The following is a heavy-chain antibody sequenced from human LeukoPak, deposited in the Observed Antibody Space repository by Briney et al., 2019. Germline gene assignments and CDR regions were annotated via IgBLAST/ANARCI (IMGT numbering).Heavy chain of an antibody. V-gene: IGHV6-1*01. Sequence: PSQTLSLICAISGDSVSSNSAAWIWIRQSPSRGLEWLGRTYYRSKWYNDYAVSVKSRITINPDTSKNQFSLQLNSVTPEDTAVYYCARDGWTYMFNWFDPWGQGTLVTVSS. CDR3: ARDGWTYMFNWFDP. J-gene: IGHJ5*02. D-gene: IGHD3-10*02. CDR1: GDSVSSNSAA. CDR2: TYYRSKWYN.